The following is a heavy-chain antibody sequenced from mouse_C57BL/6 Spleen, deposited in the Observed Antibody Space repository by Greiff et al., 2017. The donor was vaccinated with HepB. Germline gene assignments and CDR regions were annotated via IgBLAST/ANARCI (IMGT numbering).Heavy chain of an antibody. D-gene: IGHD1-1*02. V-gene: IGHV1-72*01. Sequence: QVQLQQPGAELVKPGASVKLSCKASGYTFTSYWMHWVKQRPGRGLEWIGWIDPNSGGTKYNEKFKSKATLTADKSSSTAYMELSSLTSEDSAVYYCAREEDDDDGAYAMDYWGQGTSVTVSS. CDR3: AREEDDDDGAYAMDY. CDR1: GYTFTSYW. CDR2: IDPNSGGT. J-gene: IGHJ4*01.